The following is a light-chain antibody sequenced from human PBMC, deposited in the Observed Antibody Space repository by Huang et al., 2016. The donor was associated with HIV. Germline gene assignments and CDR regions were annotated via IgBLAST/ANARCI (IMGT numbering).Light chain of an antibody. CDR2: GAS. Sequence: EIVLTQSPGTLSLSPGESATLSCRARQSVSNNYVAWYQQKPGKAPRLLVYGASSRATGIPDRFSGSGSGTDFTLTVTRLEHEDFAVYYCQQYGNTPPKTFGQGTKVEIK. J-gene: IGKJ1*01. CDR3: QQYGNTPPKT. CDR1: QSVSNNY. V-gene: IGKV3-20*01.